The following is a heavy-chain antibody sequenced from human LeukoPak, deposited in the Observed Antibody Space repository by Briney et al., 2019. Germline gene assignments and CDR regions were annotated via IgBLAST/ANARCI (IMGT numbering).Heavy chain of an antibody. V-gene: IGHV1-69*04. Sequence: ASVKVSCKASGGTFSSYAISWVRQAPGQGLEWMGRIIPILGIANYAQKFQGRVTITADKSTSTAYMELSSLRSEDTAVYYGARDGSDYDILTGYGTVPFDYWGQGTLVTVSS. D-gene: IGHD3-9*01. CDR3: ARDGSDYDILTGYGTVPFDY. J-gene: IGHJ4*02. CDR1: GGTFSSYA. CDR2: IIPILGIA.